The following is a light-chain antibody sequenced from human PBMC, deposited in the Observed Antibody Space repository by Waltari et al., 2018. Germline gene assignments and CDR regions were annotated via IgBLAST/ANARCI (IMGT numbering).Light chain of an antibody. J-gene: IGLJ3*02. Sequence: SSELTHGPAVSVSLRQTFKISFQGVSLTTSSARCYQVKPGQAPILVLFGKEKRPSGIPDRIAGYSSGTTSSLTISGAQAEDEADYYCHSRKGSDNQVVFGGGTKLTVL. V-gene: IGLV3-19*01. CDR3: HSRKGSDNQVV. CDR1: SLTTSS. CDR2: GKE.